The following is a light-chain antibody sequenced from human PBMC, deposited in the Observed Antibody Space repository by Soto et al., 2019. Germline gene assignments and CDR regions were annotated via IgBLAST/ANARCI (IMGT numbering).Light chain of an antibody. Sequence: QSVLTQPPSVSGSPGQTVTISCTGNSSNIGADDDVHWYQQLPGTAPKLIIYGNSNRPSGVPDRFSGSKSGTAATLAITGLQAQDEAEYYCQSYDSSMSATYVFGTGTKLTVL. J-gene: IGLJ1*01. CDR2: GNS. CDR3: QSYDSSMSATYV. CDR1: SSNIGADDD. V-gene: IGLV1-40*01.